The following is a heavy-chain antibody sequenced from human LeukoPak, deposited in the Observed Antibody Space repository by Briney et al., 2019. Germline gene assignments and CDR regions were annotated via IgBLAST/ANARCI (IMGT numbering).Heavy chain of an antibody. CDR1: GGSISSYY. J-gene: IGHJ4*02. D-gene: IGHD6-19*01. Sequence: SETLSLTCTVSGGSISSYYWSWIRQPPGKGLEWIGYIYYSGSTNYNPSLKSRVTISVDTFKNQFSLKLSSVTAADTAVYYCARDRDSSGWLSNWGQGTLVTVSS. CDR3: ARDRDSSGWLSN. CDR2: IYYSGST. V-gene: IGHV4-59*01.